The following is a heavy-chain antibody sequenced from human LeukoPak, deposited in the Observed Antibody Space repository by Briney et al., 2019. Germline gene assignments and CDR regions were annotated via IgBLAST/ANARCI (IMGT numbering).Heavy chain of an antibody. CDR1: GFTFSSYS. CDR2: ISSSSSTI. CDR3: ARGDKYQLPYAYHWFDP. V-gene: IGHV3-48*01. D-gene: IGHD2-2*02. Sequence: GGSLRLSCAASGFTFSSYSMNWVRQAPGKGLEWVSYISSSSSTIYYADSVKGRFTISRDNAKNSLYLQMNSLRAEDTAVYYCARGDKYQLPYAYHWFDPWGQGTLVTVSS. J-gene: IGHJ5*02.